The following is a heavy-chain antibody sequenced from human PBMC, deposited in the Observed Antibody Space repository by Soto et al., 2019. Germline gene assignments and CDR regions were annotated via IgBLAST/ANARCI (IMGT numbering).Heavy chain of an antibody. V-gene: IGHV4-34*01. J-gene: IGHJ4*02. CDR2: INHSGST. CDR1: GGSFSGYY. Sequence: SETLSLTCAVYGGSFSGYYWSWIRQPPGKGLEWIGEINHSGSTNYNPSLKSRVTISVDTSKNQFSLKLSSVTAADTAVYYCARVPFVYSNYRSLYYFDYWGQGTLVTVSS. CDR3: ARVPFVYSNYRSLYYFDY. D-gene: IGHD4-4*01.